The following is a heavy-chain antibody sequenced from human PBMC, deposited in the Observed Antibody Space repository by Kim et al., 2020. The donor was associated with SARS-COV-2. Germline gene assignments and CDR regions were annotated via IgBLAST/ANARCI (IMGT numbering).Heavy chain of an antibody. CDR2: IYYSGST. CDR1: GGSVSSGSYY. V-gene: IGHV4-61*01. Sequence: SETLSLTCTVSGGSVSSGSYYWSWIRQPPGKGLEWIGYIYYSGSTNYNPSLKSRVTISVDTSKNQFSLKLSSVTAADTAVYYCATTGYSSSWYVSGHAPFDYWGQGTLVTVSS. CDR3: ATTGYSSSWYVSGHAPFDY. J-gene: IGHJ4*02. D-gene: IGHD6-13*01.